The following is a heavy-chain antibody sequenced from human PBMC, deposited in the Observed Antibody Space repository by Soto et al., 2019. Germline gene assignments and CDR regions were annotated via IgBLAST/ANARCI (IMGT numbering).Heavy chain of an antibody. Sequence: RXAVKVSHKASGYSLTSYAMHWVRQAPGQRLEWMGWINAGNGNTKYSQKFQGRVTITRDTSASTAYMELSSLRSEDTAVYYCARGPDVGGEVVGRAIAGAGTRVLNDLWGQGTLVTVSS. J-gene: IGHJ4*02. D-gene: IGHD6-13*01. CDR3: ARGPDVGGEVVGRAIAGAGTRVLNDL. V-gene: IGHV1-3*01. CDR1: GYSLTSYA. CDR2: INAGNGNT.